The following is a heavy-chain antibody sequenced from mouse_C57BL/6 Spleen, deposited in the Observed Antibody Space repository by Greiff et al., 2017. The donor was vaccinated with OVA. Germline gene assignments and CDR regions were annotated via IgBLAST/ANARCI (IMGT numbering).Heavy chain of an antibody. CDR1: GFTFSDYG. CDR3: ARRSLDAMDY. Sequence: EVKVEESGGGLVKPGGSLKLSCAASGFTFSDYGMHWVRQAPEKGLEWVAYISSGSSTIYYADTVKGRFTISRDNAKNTLFLQMTSLRSEDTAMYYCARRSLDAMDYWGQGTSVTVSS. D-gene: IGHD6-2*01. CDR2: ISSGSSTI. J-gene: IGHJ4*01. V-gene: IGHV5-17*01.